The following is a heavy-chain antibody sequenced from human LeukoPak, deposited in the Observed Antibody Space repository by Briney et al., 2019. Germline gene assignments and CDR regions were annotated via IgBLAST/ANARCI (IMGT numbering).Heavy chain of an antibody. CDR2: IHPHGIF. Sequence: SETLSLTCAVHGGSCDDYYCSWIRQPPGKGLEWIGEIHPHGIFYYNSSLTSRVTISIDTSKSQFSLRLTSVAAADTALYYCARGRDRSKAGDLWGQGSLVIVSS. V-gene: IGHV4-34*01. CDR1: GGSCDDYY. J-gene: IGHJ5*02. D-gene: IGHD5-24*01. CDR3: ARGRDRSKAGDL.